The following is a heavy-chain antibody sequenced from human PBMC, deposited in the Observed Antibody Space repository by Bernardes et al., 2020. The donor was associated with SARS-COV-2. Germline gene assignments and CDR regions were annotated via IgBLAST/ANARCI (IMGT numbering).Heavy chain of an antibody. J-gene: IGHJ6*02. CDR3: ANGFQGYYGMDV. V-gene: IGHV3-9*01. D-gene: IGHD5-12*01. CDR1: GFTFDDYA. Sequence: GGSLRLSCAASGFTFDDYAMHWVRQAPGKGLEWVSGISWNSGSIGYADSVKGRFTISRDNAKNSLYLQMNSLRAEDTALYYSANGFQGYYGMDVWGQGTTVTVSS. CDR2: ISWNSGSI.